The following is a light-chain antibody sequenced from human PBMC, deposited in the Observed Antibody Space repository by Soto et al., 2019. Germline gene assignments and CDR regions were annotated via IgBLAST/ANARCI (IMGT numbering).Light chain of an antibody. J-gene: IGKJ4*01. Sequence: ESVLTQSPATLSLSPGERATLSCRASQSVSSYLAWYQQKPGQAPSLLIYDASNRATGIPARFSGGGSGTDLTLTISSLEPEDFAVYYCQQRSNWPTFGGGTKVEIK. V-gene: IGKV3-11*01. CDR3: QQRSNWPT. CDR1: QSVSSY. CDR2: DAS.